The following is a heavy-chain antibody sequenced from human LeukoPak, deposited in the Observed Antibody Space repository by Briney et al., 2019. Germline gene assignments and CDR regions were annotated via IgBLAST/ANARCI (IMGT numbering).Heavy chain of an antibody. D-gene: IGHD6-13*01. V-gene: IGHV3-23*01. J-gene: IGHJ6*04. CDR3: AKDQGGSSWVRYYGMDV. CDR1: GFTFSSYA. CDR2: ISGSGGST. Sequence: GGSLRLSCAASGFTFSSYAMSWVRQAPGKGLEWVSAISGSGGSTYYADSVKGRFTISRDNSKNTLYLQMNSLRAEDTAVYYCAKDQGGSSWVRYYGMDVWGKGTTATVSS.